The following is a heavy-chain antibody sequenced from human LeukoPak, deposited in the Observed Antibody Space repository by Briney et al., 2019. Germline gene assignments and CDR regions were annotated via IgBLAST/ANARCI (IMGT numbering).Heavy chain of an antibody. CDR1: GYTFTSYG. D-gene: IGHD6-13*01. Sequence: ASVTVSCKASGYTFTSYGISWVRQAPGQGLEWMGWISAYNGNTNYAQKLQGRVTMTTDTSTSTAYMELRSLRSDDTAVYYCARYSKQQLEYPVTEPYYYYYMDVWGKGTTVTVSS. CDR3: ARYSKQQLEYPVTEPYYYYYMDV. J-gene: IGHJ6*03. CDR2: ISAYNGNT. V-gene: IGHV1-18*01.